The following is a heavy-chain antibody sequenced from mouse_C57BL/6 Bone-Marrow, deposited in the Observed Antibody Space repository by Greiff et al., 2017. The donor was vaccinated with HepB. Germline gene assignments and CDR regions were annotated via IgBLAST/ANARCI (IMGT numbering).Heavy chain of an antibody. CDR2: IYTRSGNT. Sequence: QVQLQQSGAELARPGASVKLSCKASGYTFTSYGISWVKQRTGQGLEWIGEIYTRSGNTYYNEKFKGKATLTADKSSSTAYMALRSLTSEDSAVYFLARRVVADDWGQGTTLTVSS. D-gene: IGHD1-1*01. CDR1: GYTFTSYG. J-gene: IGHJ2*01. V-gene: IGHV1-81*01. CDR3: ARRVVADD.